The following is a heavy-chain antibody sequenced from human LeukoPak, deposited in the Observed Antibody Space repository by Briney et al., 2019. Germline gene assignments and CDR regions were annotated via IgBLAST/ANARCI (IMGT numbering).Heavy chain of an antibody. J-gene: IGHJ4*02. CDR2: IYHSGRN. D-gene: IGHD3-22*01. CDR3: ARDHDSSGYYFDY. V-gene: IGHV4-38-2*02. CDR1: GYSISSGYY. Sequence: SETLSLTCTVSGYSISSGYYWGWSRPPPGKGLEWIGSIYHSGRNYYNPSLKRRVTISVDTSKNQFSLKLSSVTAADTAVYYCARDHDSSGYYFDYWGQGTLVTVSS.